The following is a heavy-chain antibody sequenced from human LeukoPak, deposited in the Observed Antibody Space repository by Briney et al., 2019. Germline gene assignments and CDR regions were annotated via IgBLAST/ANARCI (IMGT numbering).Heavy chain of an antibody. CDR1: GYTFTSYS. CDR2: INAGIGET. J-gene: IGHJ4*02. Sequence: GASVKVSCKASGYTFTSYSKHTIHWVRQAPGQRLEWMGWINAGIGETRYSQKFQGRVTFTGDTSANTVYMELNSLISEDTAVYYCARDSDTSDWAWVYWGQGTLVTVSS. V-gene: IGHV1-3*01. CDR3: ARDSDTSDWAWVY. D-gene: IGHD6-19*01.